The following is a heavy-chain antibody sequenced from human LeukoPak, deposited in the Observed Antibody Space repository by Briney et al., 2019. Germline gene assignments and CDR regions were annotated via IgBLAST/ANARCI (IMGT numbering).Heavy chain of an antibody. J-gene: IGHJ5*02. D-gene: IGHD2-2*01. CDR1: GYSFTSYD. Sequence: ASVKVSCKADGYSFTSYDLNWVRQASGQGLEWMGWMNPDTEITDYAQKFQGRVSMTRDTSTSTAYMELSGLTSEDTAVYYCARGRSKYCSSTSCNWFDPWGQGTLVTVSS. CDR3: ARGRSKYCSSTSCNWFDP. CDR2: MNPDTEIT. V-gene: IGHV1-8*01.